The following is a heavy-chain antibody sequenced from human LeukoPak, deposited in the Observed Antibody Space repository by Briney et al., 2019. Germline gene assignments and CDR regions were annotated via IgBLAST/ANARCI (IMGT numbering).Heavy chain of an antibody. Sequence: HPGRSLRLSCTASGFNLLDYAMHWVRQAPGRGLEWVSGISWNSVYIGYADSVKGRFTISRDNAKNSLYLQMNSLRAEDTAVYYCGRGLEYSSSNIDYWGQGTLVTVSS. V-gene: IGHV3-9*01. CDR1: GFNLLDYA. D-gene: IGHD6-6*01. J-gene: IGHJ4*02. CDR2: ISWNSVYI. CDR3: GRGLEYSSSNIDY.